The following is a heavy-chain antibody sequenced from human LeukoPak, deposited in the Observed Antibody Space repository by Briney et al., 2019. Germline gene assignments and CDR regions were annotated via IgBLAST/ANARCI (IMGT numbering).Heavy chain of an antibody. J-gene: IGHJ4*02. CDR2: ISGSGGNT. D-gene: IGHD1-26*01. CDR1: GFTFSSYA. CDR3: ARGTWEVDH. V-gene: IGHV3-23*01. Sequence: PGGSLRLSCVASGFTFSSYAMTWVRQAPGKGLEWVSAISGSGGNTYYADSVKGRFTLSRDNSKNTLYLQMNSLRAEDTAVYYCARGTWEVDHWGQGTLVTVSS.